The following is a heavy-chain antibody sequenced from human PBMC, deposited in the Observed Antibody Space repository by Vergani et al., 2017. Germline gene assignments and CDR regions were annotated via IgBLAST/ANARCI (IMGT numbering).Heavy chain of an antibody. Sequence: QLQLQESGPGLVKPSETLSLTCTVSGGSISSSSYYWGWIRKPPGKGLEWIGSIYYSGSTCYNPSLKRRVTISVDTSENQFSLKLSSVTAADTAVYYCARLGIDYPFDYWGQRTLVTVSS. D-gene: IGHD6-13*01. CDR2: IYYSGST. CDR1: GGSISSSSYY. CDR3: ARLGIDYPFDY. J-gene: IGHJ4*02. V-gene: IGHV4-39*01.